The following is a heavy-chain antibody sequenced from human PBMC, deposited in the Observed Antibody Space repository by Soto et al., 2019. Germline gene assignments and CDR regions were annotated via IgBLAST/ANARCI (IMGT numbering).Heavy chain of an antibody. Sequence: ASVKVSCKVSGYTLTELSMDWVRQAPGKGLEWMGGFDPEDGETIYAQKFQGRVTMTEDTSTDTAYMELSSLRSEDTAVYYCATDRAYCGGDCYNGMDVWGQGTTVTVSS. D-gene: IGHD2-21*02. V-gene: IGHV1-24*01. CDR2: FDPEDGET. CDR1: GYTLTELS. J-gene: IGHJ6*02. CDR3: ATDRAYCGGDCYNGMDV.